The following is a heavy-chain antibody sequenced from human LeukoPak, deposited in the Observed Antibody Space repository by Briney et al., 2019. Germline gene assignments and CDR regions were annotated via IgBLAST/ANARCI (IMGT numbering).Heavy chain of an antibody. D-gene: IGHD6-19*01. CDR3: AAQWLPLGAFDM. CDR1: GFTFSSYA. J-gene: IGHJ3*02. CDR2: ISGGGGRT. Sequence: GGSLRLSCAASGFTFSSYAMSWVRQAPGKGLEGVSGISGGGGRTYYADSVKGRFTISRDNSKNTLYLQMNSLRAEDTAVYYCAAQWLPLGAFDMWGQGTMVTVPS. V-gene: IGHV3-23*01.